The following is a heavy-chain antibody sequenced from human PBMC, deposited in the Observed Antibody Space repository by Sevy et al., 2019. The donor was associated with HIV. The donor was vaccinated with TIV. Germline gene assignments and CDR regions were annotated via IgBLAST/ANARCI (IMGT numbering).Heavy chain of an antibody. CDR1: GDSFSSSY. CDR2: IYTTGST. J-gene: IGHJ4*02. D-gene: IGHD4-4*01. Sequence: SETLSLTSTVSGDSFSSSYWTWIRQPAGKGLEWIGRIYTTGSTNYNPSLKSRVTMSVDTSKNQISLNLTSVTAADTAVYYCAREQSFYSNSFDYWGQGTLVTVSS. CDR3: AREQSFYSNSFDY. V-gene: IGHV4-4*07.